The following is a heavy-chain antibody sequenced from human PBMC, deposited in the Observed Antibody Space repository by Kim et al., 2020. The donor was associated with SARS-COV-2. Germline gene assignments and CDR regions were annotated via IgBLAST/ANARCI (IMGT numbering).Heavy chain of an antibody. CDR1: GYTFTGYY. V-gene: IGHV1-2*04. CDR2: INPNSGGT. Sequence: ASVKVSCKASGYTFTGYYMHWVRQAPGQGLEWMGWINPNSGGTNYAQKFQGWVTMTRDTSISTAYMELSRLRSDDTAVYYCAREGRGEYYDSSGPRDYYYYYGRDVWGQGTTVTGSS. J-gene: IGHJ6*02. CDR3: AREGRGEYYDSSGPRDYYYYYGRDV. D-gene: IGHD3-22*01.